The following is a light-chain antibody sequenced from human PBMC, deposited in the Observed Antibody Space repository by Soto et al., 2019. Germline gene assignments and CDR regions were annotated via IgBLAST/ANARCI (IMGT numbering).Light chain of an antibody. CDR2: DAS. Sequence: DIQMTQSPSTLPASVGDRVTIPCRASQSISNWLACYQQKPGKAPKLLIYDASSLESGVPSRFSGSGSGTEFTLTISSLQPDDFATYYCQQYNSYSWTFGQGTKVDIK. CDR3: QQYNSYSWT. J-gene: IGKJ1*01. CDR1: QSISNW. V-gene: IGKV1-5*01.